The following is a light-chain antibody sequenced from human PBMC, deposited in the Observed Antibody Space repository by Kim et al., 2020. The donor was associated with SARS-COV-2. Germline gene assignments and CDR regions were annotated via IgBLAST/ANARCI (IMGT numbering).Light chain of an antibody. V-gene: IGKV3-20*01. Sequence: SPGERATPSCRASQSVSSSYLAWYQQKPGQAPRLLIYGASSRATGIPDSFSGSGSGTDFTLTISRLEPEDFAVYYCQQYGSSPWTFGQGTKVDIK. J-gene: IGKJ1*01. CDR2: GAS. CDR1: QSVSSSY. CDR3: QQYGSSPWT.